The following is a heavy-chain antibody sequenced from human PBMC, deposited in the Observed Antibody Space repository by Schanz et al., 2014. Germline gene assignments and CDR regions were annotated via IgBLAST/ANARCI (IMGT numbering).Heavy chain of an antibody. CDR1: GYSFTEYF. CDR2: INPNSGET. J-gene: IGHJ3*02. CDR3: ARGSNITGATTTFEI. Sequence: QVQLVQSGPAVKKPGASMKVSCLASGYSFTEYFLHWVRQAPGQGLEWMGWINPNSGETNYEQKFKGRVTLTSDTSISTGYMELSRLTSDDTAVYYCARGSNITGATTTFEIWGQGTMVTVSS. V-gene: IGHV1-2*02. D-gene: IGHD1-20*01.